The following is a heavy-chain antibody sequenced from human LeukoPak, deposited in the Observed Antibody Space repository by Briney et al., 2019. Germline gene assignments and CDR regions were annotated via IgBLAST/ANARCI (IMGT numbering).Heavy chain of an antibody. CDR3: AREVAS. Sequence: GGSLRLSCVASGFTFSTYTMNWVRQAPGKGLEWVSAISGSGVGTYYADSVKGRFTISRDNAKNSLYLQMNSLRAEDTAVYYCAREVASWGQGTLVTVSS. CDR2: ISGSGVGT. V-gene: IGHV3-23*01. J-gene: IGHJ5*02. CDR1: GFTFSTYT. D-gene: IGHD2-15*01.